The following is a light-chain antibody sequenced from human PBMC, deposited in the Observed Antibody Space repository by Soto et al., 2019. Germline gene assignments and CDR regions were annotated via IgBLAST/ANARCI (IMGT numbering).Light chain of an antibody. Sequence: QSALTQPASVSGSPGQSITISCTGTSSDVGGYNYVSWYQQHPGKAPKLMIYDVSNQPSGVSNRFSGSKSGNTASLTISGLQAEDEADYYCSSYTSSSTLVCGGGTKLTVL. V-gene: IGLV2-14*01. J-gene: IGLJ2*01. CDR3: SSYTSSSTLV. CDR1: SSDVGGYNY. CDR2: DVS.